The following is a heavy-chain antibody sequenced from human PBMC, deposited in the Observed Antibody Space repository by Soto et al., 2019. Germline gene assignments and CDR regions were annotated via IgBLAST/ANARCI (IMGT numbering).Heavy chain of an antibody. D-gene: IGHD5-18*01. CDR2: ISSSSGNT. Sequence: ASVRVSCKASGYTFTSYGINWVRQAPGQGLEWMGWISSSSGNTDYAQNLQGRLTMTTDTSTNTAYMELRSLTSADTAVYYCARDGGFSRGCDFWGQGAQVTVSS. J-gene: IGHJ4*02. CDR3: ARDGGFSRGCDF. CDR1: GYTFTSYG. V-gene: IGHV1-18*04.